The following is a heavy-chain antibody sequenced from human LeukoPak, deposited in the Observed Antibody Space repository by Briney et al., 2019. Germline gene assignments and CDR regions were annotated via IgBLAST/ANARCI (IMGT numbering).Heavy chain of an antibody. J-gene: IGHJ5*02. CDR1: GGTFSSYA. CDR3: ARVAAAGTNWFDP. D-gene: IGHD6-13*01. Sequence: SVKVSCKASGGTFSSYAISWVRQAPGQGLEWMGRIIPILGIANYAQKLQGRVTMTTDTSTSTAYMELRSLRSDDTAVYYCARVAAAGTNWFDPWGQGTLVTVSS. V-gene: IGHV1-69*04. CDR2: IIPILGIA.